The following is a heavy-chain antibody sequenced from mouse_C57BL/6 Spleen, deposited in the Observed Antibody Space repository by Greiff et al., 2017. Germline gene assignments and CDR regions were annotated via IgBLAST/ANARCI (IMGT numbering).Heavy chain of an antibody. D-gene: IGHD1-1*01. CDR1: GYTFTSYW. Sequence: QVQLQQPGAELVKPGASVKLSCKASGYTFTSYWMHWVKQRPGRGLEWIGRIDPNSGGTKYNEKFKSKATLTVDKPSSTAYMQLSSLTSEDSAVYYCARSETSYYYAPWYFDVWGTGTTVTVSS. CDR3: ARSETSYYYAPWYFDV. V-gene: IGHV1-72*01. CDR2: IDPNSGGT. J-gene: IGHJ1*03.